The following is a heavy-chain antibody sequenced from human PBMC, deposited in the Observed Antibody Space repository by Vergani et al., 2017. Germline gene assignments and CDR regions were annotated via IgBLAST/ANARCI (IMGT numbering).Heavy chain of an antibody. CDR2: ISGSGGST. V-gene: IGHV3-23*01. Sequence: EVQLLESGGGLVQPGGSLRLSCAASGFTFSSYAMSWVRQAPGKGLEWVSAISGSGGSTYYADSVKGRFTISRDNAKNTLYLQMNRLRAEDTAVYYCARRAFYYDIVTGYYRPLFPGAAPFDYGGQGTLVTVSS. D-gene: IGHD3-9*01. J-gene: IGHJ4*02. CDR3: ARRAFYYDIVTGYYRPLFPGAAPFDY. CDR1: GFTFSSYA.